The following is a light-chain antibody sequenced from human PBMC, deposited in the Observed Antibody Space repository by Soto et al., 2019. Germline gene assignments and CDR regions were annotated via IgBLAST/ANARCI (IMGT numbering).Light chain of an antibody. CDR3: SSYTTSNTRQIV. CDR2: DVS. CDR1: SSDVGGYNY. J-gene: IGLJ1*01. Sequence: QSALTQPASVSGSPGQSITISCTGTSSDVGGYNYVSWYQQHPGKAPKFMIYDVSNRPSGVSNCFSGSKSGNTASLTISGLQAEDEADYYCSSYTTSNTRQIVFGTGTKVTVL. V-gene: IGLV2-14*01.